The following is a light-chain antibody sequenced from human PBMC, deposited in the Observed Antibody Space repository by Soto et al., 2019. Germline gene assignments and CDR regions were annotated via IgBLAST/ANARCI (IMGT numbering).Light chain of an antibody. CDR2: DVA. Sequence: QSALTQPASVSGSPGQSISISCTGTSSDVGRYNFVSWYQQRPGKAPKLIIYDVANRPSGISNRCSGSKSGNTASLTISGLQAEDEADYYCSSYTGSTSLVYVFGTGTKLTVL. CDR3: SSYTGSTSLVYV. J-gene: IGLJ1*01. V-gene: IGLV2-14*03. CDR1: SSDVGRYNF.